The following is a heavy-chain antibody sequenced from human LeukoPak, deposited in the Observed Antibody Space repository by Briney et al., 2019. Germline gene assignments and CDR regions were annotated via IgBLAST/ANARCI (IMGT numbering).Heavy chain of an antibody. CDR3: ARDQYCSSTSCYGAWYFDL. CDR2: IYYSGST. J-gene: IGHJ2*01. V-gene: IGHV4-30-4*01. Sequence: SQTPSLTCTVSGGSISSGDYYWSWIRQPPGKGLEWIGYIYYSGSTYYNPSLKSRVTISVDTSKNQFSLKLSSVTAADTAVYYCARDQYCSSTSCYGAWYFDLWGRGTLVTVSS. D-gene: IGHD2-2*01. CDR1: GGSISSGDYY.